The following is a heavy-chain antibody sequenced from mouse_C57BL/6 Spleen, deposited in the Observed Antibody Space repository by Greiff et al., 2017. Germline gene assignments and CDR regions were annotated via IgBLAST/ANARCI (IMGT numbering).Heavy chain of an antibody. CDR3: ARSAGGYSNYYAMDY. Sequence: VKLMESDAELVKPGASVKISCKVSGYTFTDHTIHWMKQRPEQGLEWIGYIYPRDGSTKYNEKFKGKATLTADKSSSTAYMQLNSLTSEDSAVYVCARSAGGYSNYYAMDYWGQGTSVTVSS. D-gene: IGHD2-5*01. CDR1: GYTFTDHT. V-gene: IGHV1-78*01. CDR2: IYPRDGST. J-gene: IGHJ4*01.